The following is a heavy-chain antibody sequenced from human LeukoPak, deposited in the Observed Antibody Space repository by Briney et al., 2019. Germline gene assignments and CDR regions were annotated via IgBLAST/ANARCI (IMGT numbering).Heavy chain of an antibody. V-gene: IGHV3-21*01. D-gene: IGHD6-19*01. CDR1: GFTFSSYS. Sequence: PGGSLRLSCAASGFTFSSYSMNWVRHAPGKGLEWVSSISSSSSYIYYADSVKGRFTISRDNAKSSLYLQMNSLRAEDTAVYYCARITYSSGWYGDAFDIWGQGALVTVSS. CDR2: ISSSSSYI. CDR3: ARITYSSGWYGDAFDI. J-gene: IGHJ4*02.